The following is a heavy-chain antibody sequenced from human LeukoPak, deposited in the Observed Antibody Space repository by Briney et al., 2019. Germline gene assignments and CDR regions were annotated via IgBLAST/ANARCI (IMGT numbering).Heavy chain of an antibody. D-gene: IGHD6-19*01. CDR2: ISYDGSNK. CDR3: AKDRDSSGWYGSFDY. J-gene: IGHJ4*02. Sequence: GGFLRLSCAASGFYGMHWVRQAPGKGLEWVAVISYDGSNKYYADSVKGRFTISRDNSKNTLYLQMNSLRAEDTAVYYCAKDRDSSGWYGSFDYWGQGTLVTVSS. CDR1: GFYG. V-gene: IGHV3-30*18.